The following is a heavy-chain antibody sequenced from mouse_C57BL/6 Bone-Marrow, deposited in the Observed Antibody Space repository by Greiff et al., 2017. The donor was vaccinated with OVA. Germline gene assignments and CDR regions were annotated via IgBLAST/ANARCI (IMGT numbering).Heavy chain of an antibody. D-gene: IGHD1-1*01. CDR3: ASGSTSFAY. CDR2: ISRGGGNT. V-gene: IGHV5-9*01. CDR1: GFTFSSYT. Sequence: EVKLQESGGGLVKPGGSLKLSCAASGFTFSSYTMSWVRQTPEQRLEWVANISRGGGNTYSPDSVKGRFTISRDNANNTLYLQMSSLRAEDTALYYCASGSTSFAYWGQGTLVTVSA. J-gene: IGHJ3*01.